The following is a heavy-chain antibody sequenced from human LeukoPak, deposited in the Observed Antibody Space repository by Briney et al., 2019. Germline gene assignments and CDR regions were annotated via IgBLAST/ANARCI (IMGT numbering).Heavy chain of an antibody. J-gene: IGHJ3*02. D-gene: IGHD5-18*01. Sequence: SETLSLTCTVSGGSISSSSYYWGWIRQPPGKGLEWIGSIYYSGSTYYNPSLKSRVTISVDTSKNQFSLKLSSVTAADTAVYYCASDKGGYSYGYGAFDIWGQGTMVTASS. CDR3: ASDKGGYSYGYGAFDI. V-gene: IGHV4-39*01. CDR2: IYYSGST. CDR1: GGSISSSSYY.